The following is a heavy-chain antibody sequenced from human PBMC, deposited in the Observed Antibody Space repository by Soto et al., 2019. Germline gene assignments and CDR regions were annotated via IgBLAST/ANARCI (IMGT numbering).Heavy chain of an antibody. Sequence: PSETLSLTCNVSGDSLSRNSYFWNWLRQPPGKGLEWIGYVSSAGKTKYNPSLEGRVTIPVDTSKSHFSLKLTSVTSADTAVYFCAREWELLPYYVMDVWGQGPRSPSP. CDR3: AREWELLPYYVMDV. D-gene: IGHD1-26*01. V-gene: IGHV4-61*01. CDR1: GDSLSRNSYF. J-gene: IGHJ6*02. CDR2: VSSAGKT.